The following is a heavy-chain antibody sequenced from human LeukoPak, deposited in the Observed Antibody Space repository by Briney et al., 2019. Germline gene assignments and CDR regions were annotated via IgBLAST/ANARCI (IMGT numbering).Heavy chain of an antibody. CDR2: IYSGGST. D-gene: IGHD6-6*01. J-gene: IGHJ3*02. Sequence: PGGSLRLSCAASGFTVSGKYMSWVRQAPGKGLEWVSVIYSGGSTYFADSVKGRFTISRDNSKNTLFLPMHSLRAEDTAVYYCARAKKYSSSSNAFDIWGQGTMVTVSS. V-gene: IGHV3-53*01. CDR1: GFTVSGKY. CDR3: ARAKKYSSSSNAFDI.